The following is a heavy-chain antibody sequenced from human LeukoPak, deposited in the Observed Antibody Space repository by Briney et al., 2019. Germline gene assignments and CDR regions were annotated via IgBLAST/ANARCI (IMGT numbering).Heavy chain of an antibody. Sequence: SETLSLTCAVYGGSFSGYYWSWIRQPPGKGLEWIGEINHSGSTNYNPSLKSRVTISVDTSKNQFSLKLSSVTAADTAVYYCARTDSAGYSSSWYPFDYWGQGTLVTVSS. CDR3: ARTDSAGYSSSWYPFDY. J-gene: IGHJ4*02. CDR2: INHSGST. CDR1: GGSFSGYY. V-gene: IGHV4-34*01. D-gene: IGHD6-13*01.